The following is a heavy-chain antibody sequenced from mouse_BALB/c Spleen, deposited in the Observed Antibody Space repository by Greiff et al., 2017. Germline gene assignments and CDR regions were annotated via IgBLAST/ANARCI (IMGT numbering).Heavy chain of an antibody. D-gene: IGHD2-1*01. CDR1: GFSLTSYD. J-gene: IGHJ3*01. CDR2: IWTGGGT. Sequence: VQLQQSGPGLVAPSQSLSITCTVSGFSLTSYDISWIRQPPGKGLEWLGVIWTGGGTNYNSAFMSRLSISKDNSKSQVFLKMNSLQTDDTAIYYCVRDEDYGNEAWFAYWGQGTLVTVSA. V-gene: IGHV2-9-2*01. CDR3: VRDEDYGNEAWFAY.